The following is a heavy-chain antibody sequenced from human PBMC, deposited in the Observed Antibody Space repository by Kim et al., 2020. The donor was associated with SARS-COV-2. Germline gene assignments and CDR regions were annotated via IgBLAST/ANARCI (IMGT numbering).Heavy chain of an antibody. CDR1: GFTFGDFT. J-gene: IGHJ5*02. Sequence: GGSLRLSCSASGFTFGDFTMNWFRQVPGRGLEWLAIITGDSGESYYSDSVKGPFTISRDNSRGFVFLQMNSLTTEDTDLYFCSKDKRDIRASSWGGLGESWGQGALVT. V-gene: IGHV3-43*02. CDR2: ITGDSGES. D-gene: IGHD3-10*01. CDR3: SKDKRDIRASSWGGLGES.